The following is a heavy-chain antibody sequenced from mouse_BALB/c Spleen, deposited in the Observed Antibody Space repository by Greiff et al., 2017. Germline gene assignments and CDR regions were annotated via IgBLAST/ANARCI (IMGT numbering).Heavy chain of an antibody. CDR3: ARDGVSYYGSSYLSY. J-gene: IGHJ3*01. CDR2: ISDGGSYT. CDR1: GFTFSDYY. V-gene: IGHV5-4*02. Sequence: EVKLMESGGGLVKPGGSLKLSCAASGFTFSDYYMYWVRQTPEQRLEWVATISDGGSYTYYPDSVKGRFTISRDNAKNNLYLQMSSLKSGDTAMYYCARDGVSYYGSSYLSYWGQGTLVTVSA. D-gene: IGHD1-1*01.